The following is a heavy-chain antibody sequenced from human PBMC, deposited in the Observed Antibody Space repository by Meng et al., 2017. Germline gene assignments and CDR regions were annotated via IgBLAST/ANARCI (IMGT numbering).Heavy chain of an antibody. CDR1: GFSVTTSY. CDR2: IYSGGST. D-gene: IGHD6-19*01. Sequence: EVPLAETGGGLLQPWGSLRLSCKASGFSVTTSYMSWVRQAPGKGLEWVSVIYSGGSTYYADSVKGRFSISRDNSKNTLYLQMNSLRAEDTAVYFCARDSSSGWYHNYWGQGTLVTVSS. CDR3: ARDSSSGWYHNY. J-gene: IGHJ4*02. V-gene: IGHV3-53*02.